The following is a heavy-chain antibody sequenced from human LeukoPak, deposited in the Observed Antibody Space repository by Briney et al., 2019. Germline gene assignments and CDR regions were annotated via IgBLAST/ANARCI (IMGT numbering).Heavy chain of an antibody. CDR1: GYTFTRFY. J-gene: IGHJ4*02. CDR3: ARRSPAYCGGDCYFDY. CDR2: INPSAGST. D-gene: IGHD2-21*02. Sequence: ASVTVSYKASGYTFTRFYLVWVRRAPGQGREWMGMINPSAGSTNYAQKFQGRVTMTGDTSTTTVYMELTSLTSEDTAVYYCARRSPAYCGGDCYFDYWGQGTLVTVSS. V-gene: IGHV1-46*01.